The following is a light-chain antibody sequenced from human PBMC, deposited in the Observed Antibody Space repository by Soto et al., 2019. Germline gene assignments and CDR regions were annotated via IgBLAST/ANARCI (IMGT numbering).Light chain of an antibody. CDR3: QQGYGTPT. CDR1: QSISSS. CDR2: AAS. V-gene: IGKV1-39*01. Sequence: LSASVEDRVTITCRASQSISSSLNWYQQKPGKAPKLLIYAASSLQSGVPSRFSGGGSGTDFTLTISSLQPEDFATYYCQQGYGTPTFGQGTRLEIK. J-gene: IGKJ5*01.